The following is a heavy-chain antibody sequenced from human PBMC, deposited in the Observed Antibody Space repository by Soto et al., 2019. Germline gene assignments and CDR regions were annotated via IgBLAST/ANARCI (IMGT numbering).Heavy chain of an antibody. V-gene: IGHV1-8*01. Sequence: GASVKVSCKASGYTFTSYGMNWVRQAPGHGLEWMGWMNPNSGNTGYAQNFRGRVTMTQNTAIGTAYMELSSLRSDDTATYYCTRAYGAETFDFWGQGTRVTVSS. CDR3: TRAYGAETFDF. J-gene: IGHJ5*01. CDR2: MNPNSGNT. CDR1: GYTFTSYG. D-gene: IGHD3-10*01.